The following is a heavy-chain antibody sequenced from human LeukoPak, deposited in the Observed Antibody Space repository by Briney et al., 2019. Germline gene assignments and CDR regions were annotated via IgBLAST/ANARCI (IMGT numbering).Heavy chain of an antibody. CDR2: LSSSGRTI. CDR3: AREQLGMAY. V-gene: IGHV3-48*03. CDR1: GFTFSSYD. J-gene: IGHJ4*02. D-gene: IGHD7-27*01. Sequence: GGSLRLSCVGSGFTFSSYDMNWVRQAPGKGLEWVSYLSSSGRTIYYADSVKGRFTISRDNAKNSLYLQMNSLRAEDTAVYYCAREQLGMAYWGQGTLVTVSS.